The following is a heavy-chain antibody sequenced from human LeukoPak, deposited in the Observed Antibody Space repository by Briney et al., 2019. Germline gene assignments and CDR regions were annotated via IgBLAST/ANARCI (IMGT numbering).Heavy chain of an antibody. D-gene: IGHD3-22*01. Sequence: GGSLRLSCAASGFXFHDYSMHWVRQTPGKGQEWVSVISGDGVTTHYADSVKGRFTISRDNSKDSLYLQMDSLRAEDTAVYFCAKGVNTVSFTFDYWGQGTLVTVSS. CDR1: GFXFHDYS. V-gene: IGHV3-43*02. J-gene: IGHJ4*02. CDR3: AKGVNTVSFTFDY. CDR2: ISGDGVTT.